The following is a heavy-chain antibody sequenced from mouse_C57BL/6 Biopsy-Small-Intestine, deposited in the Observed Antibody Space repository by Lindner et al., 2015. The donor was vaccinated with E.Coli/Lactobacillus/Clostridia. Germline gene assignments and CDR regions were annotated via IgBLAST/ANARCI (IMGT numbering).Heavy chain of an antibody. CDR2: ITPKFGSG. D-gene: IGHD1-1*01. CDR3: ARDGGEQPGDYCGMDV. Sequence: SVKVSCKASGGTFGTYAFSWVRQAPGQGLEWMGGITPKFGSGYYAQKFQGRVAITAGESMSTAYMELSSLTSEDTAVYYCARDGGEQPGDYCGMDVWGQGTAVTVSS. V-gene: IGHV1-79*01. CDR1: GGTFGTYA. J-gene: IGHJ1*01.